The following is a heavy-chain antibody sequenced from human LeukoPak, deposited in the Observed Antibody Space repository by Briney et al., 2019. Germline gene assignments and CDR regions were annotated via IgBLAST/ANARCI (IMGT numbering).Heavy chain of an antibody. CDR3: AREWRDSSGYYVN. Sequence: GGSLRLSCAASGFTFSTYSMNWVRQAPGKGLEWVSSISSSGSYIYYADSVRGRFTISRDNAKNSLYLQMNSLRSEDTAVYYCAREWRDSSGYYVNWGQGTLVTVSS. D-gene: IGHD3-22*01. J-gene: IGHJ4*02. CDR2: ISSSGSYI. CDR1: GFTFSTYS. V-gene: IGHV3-21*04.